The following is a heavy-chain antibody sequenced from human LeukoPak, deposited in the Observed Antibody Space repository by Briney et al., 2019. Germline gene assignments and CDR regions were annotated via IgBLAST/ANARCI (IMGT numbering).Heavy chain of an antibody. CDR1: GFTFDDYG. CDR2: IIWNGAGT. D-gene: IGHD5-18*01. Sequence: GGSLRLSCAASGFTFDDYGMSWVRQAPGKGLEWVSGIIWNGAGTDYADSVKGRFTISRDNAKNSLYLQMNSLRAEDTAVYYCAKKSAYSYSHFDYWGQGTLVTVSS. V-gene: IGHV3-20*04. CDR3: AKKSAYSYSHFDY. J-gene: IGHJ4*02.